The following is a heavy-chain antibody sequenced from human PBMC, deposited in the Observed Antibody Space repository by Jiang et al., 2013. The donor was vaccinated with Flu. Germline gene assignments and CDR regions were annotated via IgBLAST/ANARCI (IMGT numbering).Heavy chain of an antibody. CDR1: GYFIRTAFH. J-gene: IGHJ3*02. D-gene: IGHD3-10*01. CDR2: IYHTGGT. V-gene: IGHV4-38-2*01. Sequence: SLTCAVSGYFIRTAFHWGWVRQPPGKEMEWIGYIYHTGGTFYNPSLESRVSISVDTSKNSFSLRLTSMTAADTAVYYCARVRGPPPLYPDGIGSPGRSSFDKWGRGTMVTVSS. CDR3: ARVRGPPPLYPDGIGSPGRSSFDK.